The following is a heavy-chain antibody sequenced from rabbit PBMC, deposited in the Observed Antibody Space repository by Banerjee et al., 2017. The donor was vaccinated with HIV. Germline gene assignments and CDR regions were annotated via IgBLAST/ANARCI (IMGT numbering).Heavy chain of an antibody. D-gene: IGHD3-1*01. V-gene: IGHV1S45*01. Sequence: QEQLVESGGGLVQPEGSLTLTCTASGFSFSNKYVMCWVRQAPGKGLEWIACINTSSGNTVYANWAKGRFTISKTSSTTVTLQMTSLTAADTATYFCARDNSYNNGWDFNLWGPGTLVTVS. J-gene: IGHJ4*01. CDR1: GFSFSNKYV. CDR3: ARDNSYNNGWDFNL. CDR2: INTSSGNT.